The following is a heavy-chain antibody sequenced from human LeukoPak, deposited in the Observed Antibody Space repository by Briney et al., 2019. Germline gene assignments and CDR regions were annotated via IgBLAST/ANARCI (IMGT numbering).Heavy chain of an antibody. CDR2: INPSVGST. V-gene: IGHV1-46*01. J-gene: IGHJ4*02. CDR3: ARDNTAVAGRVIDY. CDR1: GYTFTSYY. D-gene: IGHD6-19*01. Sequence: ASVKVSCKASGYTFTSYYIHWVRQAPGQGLEWMGIINPSVGSTTYAQNFQGRVTMTRYTSKSSVYMELSSLRSEDTAVYYCARDNTAVAGRVIDYWGQGTLVTVSS.